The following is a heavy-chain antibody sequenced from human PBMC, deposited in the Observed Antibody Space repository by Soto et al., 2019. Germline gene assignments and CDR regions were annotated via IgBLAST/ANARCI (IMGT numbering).Heavy chain of an antibody. V-gene: IGHV4-4*02. D-gene: IGHD6-13*01. Sequence: SETLSLTCAVSGGSISSSNLWTWVRQPPGKGLEWIGEIYHGGSTNYNPSLKSRVTISVDKPKNQFSLRLSSVTAADTAVYYCARSPRSIAAGGIDYWGQGILVTVS. J-gene: IGHJ4*02. CDR1: GGSISSSNL. CDR3: ARSPRSIAAGGIDY. CDR2: IYHGGST.